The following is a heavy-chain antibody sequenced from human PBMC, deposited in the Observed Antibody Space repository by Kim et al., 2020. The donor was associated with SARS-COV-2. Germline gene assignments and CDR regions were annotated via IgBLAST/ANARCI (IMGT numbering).Heavy chain of an antibody. D-gene: IGHD6-13*01. V-gene: IGHV4-4*02. CDR1: GGSISSSNW. Sequence: SETLSLTCAVSGGSISSSNWWSWVRQPPGKGLEWIGEIYHSGSTNYNPSLKSRVTISVDKSKNQFSLKLSSVTAADTAVYYCAREKEQQLVRYYGMDVWGQGTTVTVSS. CDR3: AREKEQQLVRYYGMDV. CDR2: IYHSGST. J-gene: IGHJ6*02.